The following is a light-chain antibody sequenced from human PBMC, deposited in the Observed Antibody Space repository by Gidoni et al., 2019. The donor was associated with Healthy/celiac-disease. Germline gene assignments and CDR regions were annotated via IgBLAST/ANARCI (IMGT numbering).Light chain of an antibody. V-gene: IGLV1-44*01. CDR1: SSTIGSNT. Sequence: QSVLTQPTSASGNPGQRVTISCSGTSSTIGSNTVNWYQQLPGTAPKLLIYSNNQRPSGVPDRFSGSKSGTSASLAISGLQSEDEADYYCAAWDDSLTGWVFGGGTKLTVL. CDR3: AAWDDSLTGWV. CDR2: SNN. J-gene: IGLJ3*02.